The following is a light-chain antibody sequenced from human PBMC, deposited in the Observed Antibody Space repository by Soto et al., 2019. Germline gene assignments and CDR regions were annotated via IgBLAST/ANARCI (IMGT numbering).Light chain of an antibody. Sequence: SYELTQPPSVSVSPGQTASMTCSGDKLGGKYVCWYQQKPGQSPVLVIYDDSKRPSGIPERFSGSNSGNTATLTISGTQAMDEADYYCQARDSSVVFGGGTKLTV. CDR2: DDS. V-gene: IGLV3-1*01. J-gene: IGLJ2*01. CDR1: KLGGKY. CDR3: QARDSSVV.